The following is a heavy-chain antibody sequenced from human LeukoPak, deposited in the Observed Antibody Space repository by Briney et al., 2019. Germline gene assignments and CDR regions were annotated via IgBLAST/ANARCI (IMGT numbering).Heavy chain of an antibody. V-gene: IGHV1-69*04. CDR1: GGTFSSYA. Sequence: SVKVSCKASGGTFSSYAISWVRQAPGQGLEWMGRIIPILGIANYAQKFQGRVTITADKSTSTAYMELSSLRSEDTAVYYCARSEILTGYYTKRFDYWGQGTLVTVSS. CDR3: ARSEILTGYYTKRFDY. D-gene: IGHD3-9*01. CDR2: IIPILGIA. J-gene: IGHJ4*02.